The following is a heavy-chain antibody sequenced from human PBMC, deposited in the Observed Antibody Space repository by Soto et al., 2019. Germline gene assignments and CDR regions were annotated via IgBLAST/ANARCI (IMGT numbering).Heavy chain of an antibody. CDR1: GFTFSDYY. J-gene: IGHJ6*02. CDR2: ISSSSSYT. V-gene: IGHV3-11*06. Sequence: PGGSLRLSCAASGFTFSDYYMSWIRQAPGKGLEWVSYISSSSSYTNYADSVKGRFTISRDNAKNSLYLQMNSLRAEDTAVYYCARDNPDTIYYSDSSVPGMDVWGQGTTVTVSS. D-gene: IGHD3-22*01. CDR3: ARDNPDTIYYSDSSVPGMDV.